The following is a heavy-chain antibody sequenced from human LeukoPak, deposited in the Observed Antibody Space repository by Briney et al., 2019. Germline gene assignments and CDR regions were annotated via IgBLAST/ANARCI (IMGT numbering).Heavy chain of an antibody. Sequence: SETLSLTCTVSGGSITDSFWTWIRQPAGKGLEWIGRIYSSGITNCSPSFKSRVTMSVDTSKNQFSLNLTSVTAADTAVYFCTRSGLTGMRKYPRADYYYYGMEVWGQGTAVTVSS. CDR3: TRSGLTGMRKYPRADYYYYGMEV. D-gene: IGHD1-14*01. J-gene: IGHJ6*02. V-gene: IGHV4-4*07. CDR1: GGSITDSF. CDR2: IYSSGIT.